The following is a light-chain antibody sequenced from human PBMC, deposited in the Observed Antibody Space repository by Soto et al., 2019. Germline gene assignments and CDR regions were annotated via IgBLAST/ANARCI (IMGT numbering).Light chain of an antibody. CDR1: SSDVGGYNY. CDR2: DVS. CDR3: RSYTSSSTHVV. Sequence: QSALTQPASVSGSPGQSITISCTGTSSDVGGYNYVSWYQQHSGKAPKLMIYDVSNRPSGVSDRFSGSKSGNTASLTISGLQDEDEADYYCRSYTSSSTHVVFGGETKVTVL. J-gene: IGLJ2*01. V-gene: IGLV2-14*01.